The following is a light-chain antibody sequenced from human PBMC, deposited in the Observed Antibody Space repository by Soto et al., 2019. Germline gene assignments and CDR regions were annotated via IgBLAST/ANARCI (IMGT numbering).Light chain of an antibody. Sequence: QSALTQPRSVSGSPGQSVTISCTGTYSDVGTYNFVSWYQHHPGKAPKLMIFDVSKRPSGVPDRFSGSKSGNTASLSISGLQAEDEADYYCCSYAGSYTWVFGGGTQLTVL. CDR3: CSYAGSYTWV. CDR2: DVS. V-gene: IGLV2-11*01. CDR1: YSDVGTYNF. J-gene: IGLJ3*02.